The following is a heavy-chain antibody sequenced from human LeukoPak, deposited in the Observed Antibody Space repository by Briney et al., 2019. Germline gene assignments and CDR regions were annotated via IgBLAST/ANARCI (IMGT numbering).Heavy chain of an antibody. CDR1: GGSISYRSYY. J-gene: IGHJ4*02. V-gene: IGHV4-39*07. Sequence: SETLSLTCTVSGGSISYRSYYWGWIRQPPGKGLEWIGSMYYTGSTNYNPSLKSRVTISVDTSKNQFSLKLSSVTAADTAVYYCARGLPRNNFDYWGQGTLVTVSS. D-gene: IGHD4-11*01. CDR3: ARGLPRNNFDY. CDR2: MYYTGST.